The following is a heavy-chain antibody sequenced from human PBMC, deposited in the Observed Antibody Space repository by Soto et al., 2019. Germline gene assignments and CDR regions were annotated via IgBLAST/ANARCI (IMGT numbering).Heavy chain of an antibody. CDR3: ARMDIVSTISLDY. D-gene: IGHD5-12*01. Sequence: SETLSLTCTVSGGSISSSSYYWGWIRQPPGKGLEWIGSIYYSGSTYYNPSLKSRVTISVDTSKNQFSLKLSSVTAADTAVYYCARMDIVSTISLDYWGQGTLVTVSS. V-gene: IGHV4-39*01. CDR1: GGSISSSSYY. CDR2: IYYSGST. J-gene: IGHJ4*02.